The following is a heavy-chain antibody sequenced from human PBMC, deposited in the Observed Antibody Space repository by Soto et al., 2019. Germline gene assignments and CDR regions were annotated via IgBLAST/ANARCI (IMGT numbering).Heavy chain of an antibody. CDR1: GYAFTSYD. J-gene: IGHJ6*02. D-gene: IGHD6-19*01. V-gene: IGHV1-8*01. CDR2: MNPNSGNT. Sequence: ASVKVSCKACGYAFTSYDINWVRQATGQGLEWMGWMNPNSGNTGYAQKFQGRVTMTRNTSISTAYMELSSLRSEDTAVYYCARGRRIAATGGQWLVREGYYYGMDVWGQGTTVTVS. CDR3: ARGRRIAATGGQWLVREGYYYGMDV.